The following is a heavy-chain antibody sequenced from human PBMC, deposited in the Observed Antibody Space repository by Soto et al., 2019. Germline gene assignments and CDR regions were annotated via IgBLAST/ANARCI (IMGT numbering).Heavy chain of an antibody. Sequence: KTSETLSVTCAVYGGSFSGYYWSWIRQPPGKGLEWIGEINHSGSTNYNPSLKSRVTISVDTSKNQFSLKLSSVTAADTAVYYCARNGSYYDFWSGYYFGGGMDVWGQGTTVTVSS. CDR2: INHSGST. V-gene: IGHV4-34*01. CDR3: ARNGSYYDFWSGYYFGGGMDV. CDR1: GGSFSGYY. J-gene: IGHJ6*02. D-gene: IGHD3-3*01.